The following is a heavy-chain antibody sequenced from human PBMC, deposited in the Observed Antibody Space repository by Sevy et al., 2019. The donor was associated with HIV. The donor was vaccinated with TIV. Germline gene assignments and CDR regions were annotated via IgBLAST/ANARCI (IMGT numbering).Heavy chain of an antibody. V-gene: IGHV4-38-2*01. J-gene: IGHJ4*02. D-gene: IGHD3-10*01. CDR3: ARVRPDYYGSGSYGLFLGFDY. CDR1: GYSISSGYY. Sequence: SETLSLTCAVSGYSISSGYYWGWIRQPPGKGLEWIGSIYHSGSTYYNPSLKSRVTISVDTSKNQFSLKLSSVTAADTAVYYCARVRPDYYGSGSYGLFLGFDYWGQGTLVTVSS. CDR2: IYHSGST.